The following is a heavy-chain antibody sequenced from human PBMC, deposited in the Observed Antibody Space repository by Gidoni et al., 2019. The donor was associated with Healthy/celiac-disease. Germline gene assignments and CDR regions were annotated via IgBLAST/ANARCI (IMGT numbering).Heavy chain of an antibody. V-gene: IGHV1-69*02. CDR1: GGTFSSYT. CDR2: IIPILGIA. J-gene: IGHJ4*02. CDR3: ARLYLPANYYDSSGPFDY. D-gene: IGHD3-22*01. Sequence: QVQRVQSGAEVKKPGSSVKVSCKASGGTFSSYTISWVRQAPGQGLEWMGRIIPILGIANYAQKFQGRVTITADKSTSTAYMELSSLRSEDTAVYYCARLYLPANYYDSSGPFDYWGQGTLVTVSS.